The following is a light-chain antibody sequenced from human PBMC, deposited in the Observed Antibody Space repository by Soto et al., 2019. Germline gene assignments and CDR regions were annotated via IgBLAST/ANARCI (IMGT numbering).Light chain of an antibody. Sequence: EIVLTQSPATLSLSPGEGATLSCRASQNVSRFSAWYQRRPGQAPRLLIYDASNRASGIPARFTGSGSGTDFTLTISSLEPEDSAVYYCQQRSNWPPLTFGGGTKVEIK. V-gene: IGKV3-11*01. CDR1: QNVSRF. CDR2: DAS. J-gene: IGKJ4*01. CDR3: QQRSNWPPLT.